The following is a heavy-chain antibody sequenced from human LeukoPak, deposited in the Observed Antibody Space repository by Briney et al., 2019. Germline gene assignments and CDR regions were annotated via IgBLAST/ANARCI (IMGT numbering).Heavy chain of an antibody. CDR2: ISGSGGST. CDR1: GFTFSSYA. Sequence: GGSLRLSCAASGFTFSSYAMSWVRQAPGKGLEWVSAISGSGGSTYYADSVKGRFPISRDNSKNTLYLQMNSLSAEDTAVYYCARGLGQADYFDYWGQGTLVTVSS. J-gene: IGHJ4*02. CDR3: ARGLGQADYFDY. V-gene: IGHV3-23*01.